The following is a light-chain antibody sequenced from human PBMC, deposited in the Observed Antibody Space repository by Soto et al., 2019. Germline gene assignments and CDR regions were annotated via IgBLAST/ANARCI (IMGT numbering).Light chain of an antibody. CDR1: QSVGSSY. CDR3: QQYGGSPGT. V-gene: IGKV3-20*01. Sequence: ESVLTQSPGTLSLSRGERATLSCRASQSVGSSYLAWYQQKPGQAPRLLIFGASSRAAGIPDRFSGSGSGTDFPLPISRLEPGDFAVYYCQQYGGSPGTFGQGTKVEVK. CDR2: GAS. J-gene: IGKJ1*01.